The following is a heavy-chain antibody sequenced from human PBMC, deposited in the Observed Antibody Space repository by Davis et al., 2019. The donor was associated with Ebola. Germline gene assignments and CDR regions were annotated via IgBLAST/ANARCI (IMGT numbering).Heavy chain of an antibody. CDR1: AGTFSSYA. J-gene: IGHJ6*02. Sequence: AASVKVSCKASAGTFSSYAISWVRQAPGQGLEWMGIINPSGGSTSYAQKFQGRVTITRDTSTSTAYMELSSLRSEDTAVYYCAGDGLELRPYYYGMDVWGQGTTVTVSS. D-gene: IGHD1-7*01. CDR3: AGDGLELRPYYYGMDV. CDR2: INPSGGST. V-gene: IGHV1-46*01.